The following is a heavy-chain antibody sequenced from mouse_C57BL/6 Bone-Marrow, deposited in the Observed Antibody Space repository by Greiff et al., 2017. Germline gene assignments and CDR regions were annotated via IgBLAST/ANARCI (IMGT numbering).Heavy chain of an antibody. CDR1: GYTFTSYW. J-gene: IGHJ2*01. D-gene: IGHD4-1*01. Sequence: QVQLQQPGAELVKPGASVKMSCKASGYTFTSYWITWVKQRPGQGLEWIGDIYPTSGRTNYNEKFKSQAILTVDTSSNTAYMQLSRLTSEDSAVFCCARSGPLGRSFDYWGQGTTLTVSS. V-gene: IGHV1-55*01. CDR2: IYPTSGRT. CDR3: ARSGPLGRSFDY.